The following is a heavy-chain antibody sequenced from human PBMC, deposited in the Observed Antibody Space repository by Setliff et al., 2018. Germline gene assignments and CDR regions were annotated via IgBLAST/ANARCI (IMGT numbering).Heavy chain of an antibody. CDR2: IYPGDSDT. J-gene: IGHJ1*01. CDR1: GYSFTSHW. Sequence: GESLKISCKGSGYSFTSHWIGWVRQMPGKGLEWMGIIYPGDSDTRYSPSFQGQVTISADKSISTAYLQLSSLKASDTAIYYCARRAVTAEYFQHWGHGTLVTVSS. CDR3: ARRAVTAEYFQH. V-gene: IGHV5-51*01. D-gene: IGHD4-17*01.